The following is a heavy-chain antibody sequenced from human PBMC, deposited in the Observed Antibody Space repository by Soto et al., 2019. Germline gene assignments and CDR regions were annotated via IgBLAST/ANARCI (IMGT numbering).Heavy chain of an antibody. D-gene: IGHD3-3*01. CDR1: GGTFSSYA. CDR3: ARDLGYTYYDFWEPYYYYGMDV. CDR2: IIPIFGTA. V-gene: IGHV1-69*06. J-gene: IGHJ6*02. Sequence: GASVKVSCKASGGTFSSYAISGVRQAPGQGLEWMGGIIPIFGTANYAQKFQGRVTITADKSTSTAYMELSSLRSEDTAVYYCARDLGYTYYDFWEPYYYYGMDVWGQGTTVTVSS.